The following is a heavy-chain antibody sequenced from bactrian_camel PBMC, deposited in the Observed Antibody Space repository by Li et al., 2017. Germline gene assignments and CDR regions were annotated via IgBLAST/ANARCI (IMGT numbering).Heavy chain of an antibody. CDR2: SNGYGST. D-gene: IGHD2*01. Sequence: HVQLVESGGAAVQAGGSLTLSCVVSGVDYSTFCMAWFRQAPGKEREGVALSNGYGSTTYDDSVKGRFTISQDNAKNTVFLQMNNLQPEDTAMYYCAAARGVWSRASTSKVPVPADFADWGQGTQVTVS. CDR3: AAARGVWSRASTSKVPVPADFAD. V-gene: IGHV3S53*01. J-gene: IGHJ6*01. CDR1: GVDYSTFC.